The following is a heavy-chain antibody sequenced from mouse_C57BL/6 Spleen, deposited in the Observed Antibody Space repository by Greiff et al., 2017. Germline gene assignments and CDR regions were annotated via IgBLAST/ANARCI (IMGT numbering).Heavy chain of an antibody. CDR3: ARKGDYHFDY. Sequence: QVQLQQSGAELVKPGASVKISCKASGYTFTDYYINWVKQRPGQGLEWIGKIGPGSGSTYYAEKVKGKATLTADKSSSTAYLQLSSLTSEDSAVYVCARKGDYHFDYWGQGTTLTVSS. CDR2: IGPGSGST. CDR1: GYTFTDYY. V-gene: IGHV1-77*01. J-gene: IGHJ2*01. D-gene: IGHD2-4*01.